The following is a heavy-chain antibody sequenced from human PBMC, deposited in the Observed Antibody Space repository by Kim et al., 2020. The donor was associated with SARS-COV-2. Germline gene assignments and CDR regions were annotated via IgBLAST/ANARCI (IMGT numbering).Heavy chain of an antibody. J-gene: IGHJ4*02. CDR3: ARDLEMTTVTYFDY. Sequence: ADSVKGRFTIYRDNAKNSLYLQRNSLRAEDTALYYCARDLEMTTVTYFDYWGQGTLVTVSS. D-gene: IGHD4-17*01. V-gene: IGHV3-20*03.